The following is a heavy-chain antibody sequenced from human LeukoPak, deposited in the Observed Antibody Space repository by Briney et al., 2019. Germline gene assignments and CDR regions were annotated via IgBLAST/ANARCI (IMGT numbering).Heavy chain of an antibody. CDR2: ISSSSSTI. V-gene: IGHV3-48*01. Sequence: GGSLRLSCAASGFTFSSYSMNWVRQAPGKGLEWVSYISSSSSTIYYADSVKGRFTISRDNSKNTLYLQMNSLRAEDTAVYYCAKVWYHKGYWGQGTLVTVSS. J-gene: IGHJ4*02. D-gene: IGHD2-15*01. CDR1: GFTFSSYS. CDR3: AKVWYHKGY.